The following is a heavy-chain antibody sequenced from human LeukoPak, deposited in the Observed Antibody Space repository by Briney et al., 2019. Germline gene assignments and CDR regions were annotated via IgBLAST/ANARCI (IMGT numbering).Heavy chain of an antibody. J-gene: IGHJ4*02. Sequence: GASVKVSCKTSAYTFSNYGFNWVRQAPGQGLEWMGWISAYNGNTKYAQKFQGRFTTTTDTSTSTAYMELRSLTSDDTAVYYCARDLDGSGSYYTDYWGQGTLVTVSS. V-gene: IGHV1-18*01. D-gene: IGHD3-10*01. CDR1: AYTFSNYG. CDR3: ARDLDGSGSYYTDY. CDR2: ISAYNGNT.